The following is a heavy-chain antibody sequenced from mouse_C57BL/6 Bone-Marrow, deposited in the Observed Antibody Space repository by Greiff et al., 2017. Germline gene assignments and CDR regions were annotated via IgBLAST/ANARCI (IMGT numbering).Heavy chain of an antibody. V-gene: IGHV1-61*01. CDR1: GYTFTSYW. CDR2: IYPADSET. CDR3: ARRTHYGYG. J-gene: IGHJ2*01. Sequence: VQLQQPGAELVRPGSSVKLSCKASGYTFTSYWMAWVKQRPGQGLEWIGNIYPADSETHYNQKFKDKATVTVDKSSSTAYMQLSSLTSEDSAVYYCARRTHYGYGWGQGTTLTVSS. D-gene: IGHD2-2*01.